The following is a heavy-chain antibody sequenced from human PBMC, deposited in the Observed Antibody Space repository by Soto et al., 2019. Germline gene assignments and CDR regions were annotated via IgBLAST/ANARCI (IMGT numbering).Heavy chain of an antibody. CDR1: GFTVSSAW. J-gene: IGHJ4*02. D-gene: IGHD6-6*01. CDR2: IKSKNDGGTT. Sequence: EVQLVESGGDLVKPGGSLRLSCAASGFTVSSAWMGWVRQAPGKGLEWVGRIKSKNDGGTTEYAAPVQGRFTISRDGSRHTLYVQMNSLKTEDTVVYYCTTERGVGPRPLFDSWGQGTLVTVSA. CDR3: TTERGVGPRPLFDS. V-gene: IGHV3-15*01.